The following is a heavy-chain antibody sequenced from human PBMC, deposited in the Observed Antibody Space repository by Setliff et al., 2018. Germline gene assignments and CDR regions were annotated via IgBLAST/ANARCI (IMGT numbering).Heavy chain of an antibody. V-gene: IGHV4-59*01. Sequence: ETLSLTCTVSGDSISDASIMAWIRQPPGKGLEFIGYVFYNGAAKYDPSLKSRVTMSVDTSKTQFSLKLNSMTTADTAVYYCARGGTYRYFDYWGQGALVTVSS. CDR1: GDSISDAS. J-gene: IGHJ4*02. CDR2: VFYNGAA. CDR3: ARGGTYRYFDY.